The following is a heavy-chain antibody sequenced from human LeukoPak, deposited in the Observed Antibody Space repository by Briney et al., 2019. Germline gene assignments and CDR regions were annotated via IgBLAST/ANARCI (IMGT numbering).Heavy chain of an antibody. J-gene: IGHJ5*02. Sequence: ASVKVSCKASGGTFSSYAISWVRQAPGQGLEWMGGIIPIFGTANYAQKFQGRVTITADESTSTAYMELSSLRSEDTAVYYCAGATRTIFGVVQLFDPWGQGTLVTVSS. CDR1: GGTFSSYA. V-gene: IGHV1-69*01. D-gene: IGHD3-3*01. CDR2: IIPIFGTA. CDR3: AGATRTIFGVVQLFDP.